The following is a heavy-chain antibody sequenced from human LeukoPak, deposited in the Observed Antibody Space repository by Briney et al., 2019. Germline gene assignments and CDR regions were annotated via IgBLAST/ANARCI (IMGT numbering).Heavy chain of an antibody. D-gene: IGHD6-19*01. CDR3: ARSYSSGWYGFDY. CDR1: GFTFSSYS. CDR2: ISSSSSYI. Sequence: GGSLRLSCAASGFTFSSYSMSWVRQAPGKGLEWVSSISSSSSYIYYADSVKGRFTISRDNAKNSLYLQMNSLRAEDTAVYYCARSYSSGWYGFDYWGQGTLVTVSS. V-gene: IGHV3-21*01. J-gene: IGHJ4*02.